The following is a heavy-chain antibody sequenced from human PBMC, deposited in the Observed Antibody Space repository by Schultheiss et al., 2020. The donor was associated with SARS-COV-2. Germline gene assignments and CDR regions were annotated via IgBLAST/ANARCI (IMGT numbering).Heavy chain of an antibody. CDR1: GGSFSGYY. CDR2: IYHSGST. Sequence: SETLSLTCAVYGGSFSGYYWSWIRQPPGKGLEWIGYIYHSGSTYYNPSLKSRVTISVDRSKNQFSLKLSSVTAADTAVYYCARGTNWFDPWGQGTLVTVSS. J-gene: IGHJ5*02. V-gene: IGHV4-34*01. CDR3: ARGTNWFDP.